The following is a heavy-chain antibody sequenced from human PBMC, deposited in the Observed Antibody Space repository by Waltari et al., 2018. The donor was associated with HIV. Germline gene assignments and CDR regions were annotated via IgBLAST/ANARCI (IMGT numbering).Heavy chain of an antibody. Sequence: QLQLQESGPGLVKPSETLSLTCTVSGGSISSGLYYWGWIRLPPGKGLGWIGGIFYTGSTYDNPSLRGRATMSVETSKNRFSLQLGSVTAADTAVYYCARQRQSRRDPFDYWGQGTLVTVSS. J-gene: IGHJ4*02. V-gene: IGHV4-39*01. CDR2: IFYTGST. CDR3: ARQRQSRRDPFDY. CDR1: GGSISSGLYY.